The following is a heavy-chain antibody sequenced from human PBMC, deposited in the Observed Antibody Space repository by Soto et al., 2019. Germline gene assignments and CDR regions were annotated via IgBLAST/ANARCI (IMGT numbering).Heavy chain of an antibody. J-gene: IGHJ4*02. CDR1: GFTFSSYW. V-gene: IGHV3-74*01. D-gene: IGHD2-15*01. Sequence: EVQLVESGGGLVQPGESLRLSCAASGFTFSSYWMHWVRQAPGKGLVWVSRINSDGSSTSYAGSVKGRFTISRDNAKNTLYLQMNSLRAEDTAVYYCVRTSLVVAAATRDAYWGQGTLGTVSS. CDR3: VRTSLVVAAATRDAY. CDR2: INSDGSST.